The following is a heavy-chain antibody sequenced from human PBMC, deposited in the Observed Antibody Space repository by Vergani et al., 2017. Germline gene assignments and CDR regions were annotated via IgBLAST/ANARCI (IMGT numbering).Heavy chain of an antibody. V-gene: IGHV3-21*01. CDR1: GFTFSSYS. CDR2: ISSSSSYI. CDR3: ASFLYSGSYLDAFDI. Sequence: EVQLVESGGGLVKPGGSLRLSCAASGFTFSSYSMNWVRQAPGKGLEWVPSISSSSSYIYYADSVKGRFTISRDNAKNSLYLQMNSLRAEDTAVYYCASFLYSGSYLDAFDIWGQGTMVTVSS. J-gene: IGHJ3*02. D-gene: IGHD1-26*01.